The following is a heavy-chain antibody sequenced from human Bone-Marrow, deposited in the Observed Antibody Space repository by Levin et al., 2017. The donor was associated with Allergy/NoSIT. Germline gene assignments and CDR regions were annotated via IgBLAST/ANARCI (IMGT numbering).Heavy chain of an antibody. CDR2: ISHTGRT. CDR1: GGSISGFY. Sequence: PETLSLTCAVSGGSISGFYWNWIRQPPGKGPQWIGHISHTGRTTYNPSLKSRLAISVDTSKNQFSLRLTSVTAADTAVYFCARDFNSGDYVGWFDPWGQGTLVIVSS. CDR3: ARDFNSGDYVGWFDP. J-gene: IGHJ5*02. D-gene: IGHD4-17*01. V-gene: IGHV4-59*01.